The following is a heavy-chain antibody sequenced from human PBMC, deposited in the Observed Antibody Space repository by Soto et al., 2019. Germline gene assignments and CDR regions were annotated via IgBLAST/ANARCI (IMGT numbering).Heavy chain of an antibody. J-gene: IGHJ5*02. Sequence: SELQSRTYTVSGAPINRAWWSWIRQTPGKGLEXIGXXYXXGXTXXXPXXXSRVTISIDKSKNQFSLNLRSVTAADTAVYFCARFTYKSGSNWFDPWGQGTQVTASS. D-gene: IGHD5-12*01. V-gene: IGHV4-59*01. CDR1: GAPINRAW. CDR2: XYXXGXT. CDR3: ARFTYKSGSNWFDP.